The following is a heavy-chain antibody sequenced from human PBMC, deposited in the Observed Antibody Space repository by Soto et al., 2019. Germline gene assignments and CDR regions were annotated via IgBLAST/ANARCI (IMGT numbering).Heavy chain of an antibody. V-gene: IGHV4-30-4*01. CDR3: ARDRVSYRFDY. Sequence: PSETLSLTCTVSGGSISSGDYYWSWIRQPPGKGLEWIGYIYYSGSTYYNPSLKSRVTISVDTSKNQFSLKLSSVTAADTAVYYCARDRVSYRFDYWGQGTLVTVSS. D-gene: IGHD5-18*01. CDR2: IYYSGST. J-gene: IGHJ4*02. CDR1: GGSISSGDYY.